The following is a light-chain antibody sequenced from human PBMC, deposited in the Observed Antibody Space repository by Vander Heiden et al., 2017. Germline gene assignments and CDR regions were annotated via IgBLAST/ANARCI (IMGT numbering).Light chain of an antibody. CDR2: DAS. CDR3: QHYDNLPG. V-gene: IGKV1-33*01. CDR1: QDISNY. Sequence: DIQMTQSPSSLSASVGDRVTITCQASQDISNYLNWYQQKPGKAPKLLIYDASNLETGVPSRFSGSGSGTDFTFTISSLQPEDIATYYCQHYDNLPGFGQGTKLEIK. J-gene: IGKJ2*03.